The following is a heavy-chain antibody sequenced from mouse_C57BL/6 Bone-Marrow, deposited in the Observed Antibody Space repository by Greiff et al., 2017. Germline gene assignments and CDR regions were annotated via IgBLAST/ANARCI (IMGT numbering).Heavy chain of an antibody. D-gene: IGHD1-1*01. CDR2: IYPGSGNT. CDR1: GYTFTDYY. Sequence: QVQLQQSGAELVRPGASVKLSCKASGYTFTDYYINWVKQRPGQGLEWIARIYPGSGNTYYNEKFKGKATLTAEKSSSTAYMQLSSLTSEDSAVYFCERITTVVATDYAMDYWGQGTSVTVSS. J-gene: IGHJ4*01. V-gene: IGHV1-76*01. CDR3: ERITTVVATDYAMDY.